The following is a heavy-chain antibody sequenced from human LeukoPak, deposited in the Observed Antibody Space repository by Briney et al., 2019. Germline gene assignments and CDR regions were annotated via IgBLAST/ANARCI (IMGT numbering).Heavy chain of an antibody. J-gene: IGHJ6*03. Sequence: ASVKVSCKVSGYILTELSMHRVRQAPGKGLEWMGGFDPEDGETIYAQKFQGRVTMTEDTSTDTAYMELSSLRSEDTAVYYCAIVIAMVRGVIIGDYYYMDVWGKGTTVTVSS. CDR1: GYILTELS. V-gene: IGHV1-24*01. CDR3: AIVIAMVRGVIIGDYYYMDV. CDR2: FDPEDGET. D-gene: IGHD3-10*01.